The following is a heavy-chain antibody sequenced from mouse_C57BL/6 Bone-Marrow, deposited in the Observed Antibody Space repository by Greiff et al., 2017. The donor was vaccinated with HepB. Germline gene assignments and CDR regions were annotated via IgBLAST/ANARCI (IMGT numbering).Heavy chain of an antibody. D-gene: IGHD1-3*01. CDR2: IHPNSGST. V-gene: IGHV1-64*01. CDR3: ARWSGNPFAY. CDR1: GYTFTSYW. J-gene: IGHJ3*01. Sequence: QVQLQQPGAELVKPGASVKLSCKASGYTFTSYWMHWVKQRPGQGLEWIGMIHPNSGSTNYNEKFTSKATLTVDKSSSTAYMQLSSLTSEDSAVYYCARWSGNPFAYWGQGTLVTVSA.